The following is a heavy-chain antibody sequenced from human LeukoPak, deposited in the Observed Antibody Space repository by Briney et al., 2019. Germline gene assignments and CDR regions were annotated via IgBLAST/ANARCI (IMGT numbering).Heavy chain of an antibody. CDR1: GFTFDDYG. D-gene: IGHD4-17*01. J-gene: IGHJ4*02. CDR2: INWNGGST. Sequence: PGGSLRLSCAASGFTFDDYGMSWVRQAPGKGLEWFSGINWNGGSTGYADSVKGRFTISRDNAKNSLYLQMNSLRAEDTALYYCARDSTVTTSWYFDYWGQGTLVTVSS. V-gene: IGHV3-20*04. CDR3: ARDSTVTTSWYFDY.